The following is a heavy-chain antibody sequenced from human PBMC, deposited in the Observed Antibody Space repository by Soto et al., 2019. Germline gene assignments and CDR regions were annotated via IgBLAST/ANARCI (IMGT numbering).Heavy chain of an antibody. J-gene: IGHJ5*02. V-gene: IGHV4-39*01. CDR3: ARMWDYCSSTGCYYWFDP. D-gene: IGHD2-2*01. CDR1: GGSVSSSSYC. CDR2: IYDSGST. Sequence: QLQLHESGPGLVKPSETLSLTCTVSGGSVSSSSYCWGWIRQPPVKGLERIGRIYDSGSTYYSPSLKSRVTISVDKSKNQFSLKLSYVTAADTAVYYCARMWDYCSSTGCYYWFDPWGQGTLVTVSS.